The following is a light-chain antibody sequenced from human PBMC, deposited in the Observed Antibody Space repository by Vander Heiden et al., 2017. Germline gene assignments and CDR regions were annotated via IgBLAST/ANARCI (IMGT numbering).Light chain of an antibody. V-gene: IGKV3-20*01. Sequence: EIVLTQSPGTLSLSPGERATLYCRASQSVSSSYLAWYQQKPGQAPRLLIYGASSRATGIPDRFSGSGSGIDFTLTISRLEPEDFAVYYCQQYGSSPPTFGQGTKVEIK. CDR1: QSVSSSY. CDR3: QQYGSSPPT. CDR2: GAS. J-gene: IGKJ1*01.